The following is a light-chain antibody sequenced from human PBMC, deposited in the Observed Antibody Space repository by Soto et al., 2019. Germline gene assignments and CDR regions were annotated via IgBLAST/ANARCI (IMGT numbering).Light chain of an antibody. V-gene: IGKV4-1*01. J-gene: IGKJ3*01. Sequence: DIVMTQSPDSLAVSLGERATINCKSSQSVLYSCNNKNYLAWYQQKPGQPPKLLIYWASTRESGVPDRISGSGSGTDFTLTISSLQAEDVAVYYCQQYYSTIFTFGPGTKVDIK. CDR1: QSVLYSCNNKNY. CDR3: QQYYSTIFT. CDR2: WAS.